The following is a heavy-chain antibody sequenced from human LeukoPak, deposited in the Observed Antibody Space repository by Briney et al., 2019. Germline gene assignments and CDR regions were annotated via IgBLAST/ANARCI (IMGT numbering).Heavy chain of an antibody. Sequence: GGSLRLSCAVSGFTFSRYAMHWVRQAPGKGLEWVAVMSYDGSNKYYADSVKGRFTISRDNSKNTLYLQMNSLRAEDTAVYYCERSSSSSLVDYYYYYYMDVWGKGTTVIVSS. CDR2: MSYDGSNK. D-gene: IGHD6-6*01. CDR3: ERSSSSSLVDYYYYYYMDV. J-gene: IGHJ6*03. V-gene: IGHV3-30*04. CDR1: GFTFSRYA.